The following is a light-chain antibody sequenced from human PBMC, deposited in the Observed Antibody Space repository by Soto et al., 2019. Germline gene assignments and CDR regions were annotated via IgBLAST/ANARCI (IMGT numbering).Light chain of an antibody. CDR1: SSDVGGYNY. V-gene: IGLV2-11*01. J-gene: IGLJ1*01. CDR3: CSYAGSYTWV. CDR2: DVT. Sequence: LTQPRSVSGSPGQSVTISCTGTSSDVGGYNYVSWYEQHPVKAPKLMIYDVTKRPSGVPDRFSGSKSGNTASLTISGLQAEDEADYYCCSYAGSYTWVFGTGTKLTVL.